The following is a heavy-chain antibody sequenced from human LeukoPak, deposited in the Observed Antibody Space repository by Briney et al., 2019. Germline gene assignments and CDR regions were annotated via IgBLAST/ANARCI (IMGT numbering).Heavy chain of an antibody. Sequence: GGSLRLSCAASGFTFSSYAMSWVRQAPGKGLEWLANIKEDGSIQYYLDSVRGRFTISRDNAKTSVYLQLNSLRADDTAVYYCARDVWTGVAVSDYWGQATLVTVSS. CDR3: ARDVWTGVAVSDY. J-gene: IGHJ4*02. CDR1: GFTFSSYA. V-gene: IGHV3-7*01. D-gene: IGHD6-19*01. CDR2: IKEDGSIQ.